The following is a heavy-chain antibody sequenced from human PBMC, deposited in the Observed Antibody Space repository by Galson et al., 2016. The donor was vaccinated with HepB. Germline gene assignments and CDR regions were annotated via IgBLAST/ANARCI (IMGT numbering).Heavy chain of an antibody. Sequence: CAISGDSVSSDSSGWYWIRQLPEGALEWPGRPCYMTPSYDTPATSLGCRLMLSGDTSKNQFSLQLTPEPVEDTAGYYCSSVNHLGRGFNVWGQGTTVTVSS. CDR1: GDSVSSDSSG. D-gene: IGHD1-14*01. CDR2: PCYMTPSYD. J-gene: IGHJ6*02. CDR3: SSVNHLGRGFNV. V-gene: IGHV6-1*01.